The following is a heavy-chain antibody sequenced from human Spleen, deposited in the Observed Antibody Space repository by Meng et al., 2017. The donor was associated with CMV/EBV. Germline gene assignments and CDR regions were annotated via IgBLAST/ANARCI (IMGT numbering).Heavy chain of an antibody. CDR1: FTGYY. CDR2: INPNSGGT. J-gene: IGHJ4*02. V-gene: IGHV1-2*02. CDR3: ARGRDNTIFGVVTTYYFDY. D-gene: IGHD3-3*01. Sequence: FTGYYMHLVRQAPGQGLEWMGWINPNSGGTNYAQKFQGRVTMTRDTSISTAYMELSRLRSDDTAVYYCARGRDNTIFGVVTTYYFDYWGQGTLVTVSS.